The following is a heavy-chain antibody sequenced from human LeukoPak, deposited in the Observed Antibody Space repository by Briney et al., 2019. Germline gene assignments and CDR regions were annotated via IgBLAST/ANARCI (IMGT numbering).Heavy chain of an antibody. D-gene: IGHD3-16*01. Sequence: SETLSLTCTVSGGSISSHYWTWVRQPPGEGLEWIGQIHYSGKADYNPSLRSRITISVDKSKNQMSLKVTSVTAADTAVYYCARFGVDYDMDVWGQGTTVTVS. V-gene: IGHV4-59*11. CDR2: IHYSGKA. CDR3: ARFGVDYDMDV. J-gene: IGHJ6*02. CDR1: GGSISSHY.